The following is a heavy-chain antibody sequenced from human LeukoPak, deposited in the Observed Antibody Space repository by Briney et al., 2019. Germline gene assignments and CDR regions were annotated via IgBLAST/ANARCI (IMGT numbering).Heavy chain of an antibody. V-gene: IGHV1-69*13. J-gene: IGHJ5*02. CDR3: ARSTVLMVYAISWFDP. CDR1: GGTFSSYA. D-gene: IGHD2-8*01. Sequence: GASVKVSXKASGGTFSSYAISWARQAPGQGLEWMGGIIPIFGTANYAQKFQGRVTITADESTSTAYMELSSLRSEDTAVYYCARSTVLMVYAISWFDPWGQGTLVTVSS. CDR2: IIPIFGTA.